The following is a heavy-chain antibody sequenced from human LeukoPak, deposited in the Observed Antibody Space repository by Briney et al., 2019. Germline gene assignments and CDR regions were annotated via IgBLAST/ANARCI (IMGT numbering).Heavy chain of an antibody. Sequence: GFLRLSCAASGFTFSSYAMTWVRQAPGKGLEWVAVIWYDGSNKYYADSVKGRFTISRDNSKNTLYLQMNSLRAEDTAVYYCASTSYGDYDYWGQGTLVTVSS. J-gene: IGHJ4*02. CDR1: GFTFSSYA. CDR3: ASTSYGDYDY. D-gene: IGHD4-17*01. V-gene: IGHV3-33*08. CDR2: IWYDGSNK.